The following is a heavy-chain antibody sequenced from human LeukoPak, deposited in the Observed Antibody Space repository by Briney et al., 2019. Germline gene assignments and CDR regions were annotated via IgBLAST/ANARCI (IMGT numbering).Heavy chain of an antibody. CDR2: TYYRSKWYN. CDR1: GDSVSSNSAV. Sequence: SQTLSLTCAISGDSVSSNSAVWNWIRQSPSRALEWQGRTYYRSKWYNDYAVSVKSRITIKPDTSQSQFSLQLNSVTPDDSAVYYCARLAAAFGAFDIWGQGTMVTVSS. CDR3: ARLAAAFGAFDI. V-gene: IGHV6-1*01. J-gene: IGHJ3*02. D-gene: IGHD6-13*01.